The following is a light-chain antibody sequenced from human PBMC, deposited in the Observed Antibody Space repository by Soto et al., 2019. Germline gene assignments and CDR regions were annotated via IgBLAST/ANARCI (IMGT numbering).Light chain of an antibody. CDR3: ATWDDSLNAL. V-gene: IGLV1-44*01. CDR1: SSNIGSNA. Sequence: QAVVTQPPSASGTPGQRVTISCSGRSSNIGSNAVNWYQQLPGTAPKLLIYSNNQRPSGVPDRFSGSKSGTSASLAISGLQSEYEADYYCATWDDSLNALFGGGTKLTVL. J-gene: IGLJ2*01. CDR2: SNN.